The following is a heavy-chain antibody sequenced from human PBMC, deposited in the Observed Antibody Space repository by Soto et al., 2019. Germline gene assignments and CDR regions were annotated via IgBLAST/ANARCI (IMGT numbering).Heavy chain of an antibody. CDR1: GYTFTSYY. CDR3: ARDKNVRYCSGGSCYYFDY. Sequence: QVQLVQSGAEVKKPGASVKVSCKASGYTFTSYYMHWVRQAPGQGLEWMGIINPSGGSTSYAQKFQGRVTMTRDTSTSTVYMELSSLRSEDTAVYYCARDKNVRYCSGGSCYYFDYWGQGTLVTVSS. CDR2: INPSGGST. V-gene: IGHV1-46*01. J-gene: IGHJ4*02. D-gene: IGHD2-15*01.